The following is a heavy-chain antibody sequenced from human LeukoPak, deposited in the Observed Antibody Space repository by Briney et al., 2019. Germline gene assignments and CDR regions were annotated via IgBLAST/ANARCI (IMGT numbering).Heavy chain of an antibody. CDR1: GYTFTGYY. J-gene: IGHJ1*01. V-gene: IGHV1-2*02. CDR3: ARDYYDFWGGYYPARPFHH. Sequence: ASVKVSCKASGYTFTGYYMHWVRQAPGQGLEWMGWINPNSGGTNYAQKFQGRVTMTRDTSISTAYMELSRLRSDDTAVYYCARDYYDFWGGYYPARPFHHWGQGTLVPVSS. D-gene: IGHD3-3*01. CDR2: INPNSGGT.